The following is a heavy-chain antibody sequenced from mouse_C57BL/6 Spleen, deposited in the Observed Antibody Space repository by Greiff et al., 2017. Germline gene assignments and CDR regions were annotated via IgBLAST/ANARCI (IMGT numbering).Heavy chain of an antibody. CDR3: ARRSDYDEDAMDY. D-gene: IGHD2-4*01. J-gene: IGHJ4*01. CDR2: INPGSGGT. CDR1: GYAFTNYL. Sequence: QVQLQQSGAELVRPGTSVKVSCKASGYAFTNYLIEWVKQSPGQGLEWIGVINPGSGGTTYNEKFKGKATLTADKSSSTAYMQLSSLTSEDSAVDCWARRSDYDEDAMDYWGQGTSVTVSS. V-gene: IGHV1-54*01.